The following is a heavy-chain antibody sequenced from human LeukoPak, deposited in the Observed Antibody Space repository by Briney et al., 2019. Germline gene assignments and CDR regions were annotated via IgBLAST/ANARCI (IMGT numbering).Heavy chain of an antibody. Sequence: ASVKVSCKASGYTFTSYGISWVRQAPGQGLEWMGWISAYNGNTNYAQKHQGRVTMTTDTSTSTAYMELRSLRSDDTAVYYCARDSSWDGDYGSDYFDYWGQGTLVTVSS. D-gene: IGHD4-17*01. J-gene: IGHJ4*02. V-gene: IGHV1-18*01. CDR1: GYTFTSYG. CDR3: ARDSSWDGDYGSDYFDY. CDR2: ISAYNGNT.